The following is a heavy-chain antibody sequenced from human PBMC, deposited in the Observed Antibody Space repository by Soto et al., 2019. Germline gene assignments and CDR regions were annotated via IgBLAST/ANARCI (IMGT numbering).Heavy chain of an antibody. CDR2: IDPSDSYT. Sequence: PGESLKIPCKGSGYSFPSYWISWVRQMPGKCLEWMGRIDPSDSYTNYSPSFQGHVTISADKSISTAYLQWSSLKASDTAMYYCGRTTSSSPGYYFDYWGQGNLVTGSS. J-gene: IGHJ4*02. CDR1: GYSFPSYW. CDR3: GRTTSSSPGYYFDY. D-gene: IGHD6-6*01. V-gene: IGHV5-10-1*01.